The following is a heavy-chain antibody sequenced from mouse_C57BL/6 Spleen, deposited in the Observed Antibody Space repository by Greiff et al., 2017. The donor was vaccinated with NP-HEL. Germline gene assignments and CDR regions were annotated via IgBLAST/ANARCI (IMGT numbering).Heavy chain of an antibody. V-gene: IGHV5-4*01. Sequence: EVKLMESGGGLVKPGGSLKLSCAASGFTFSSYAMSWVRQTPEKRLEWVATISDGGSYTYYPDNVKGRFTISRDNAKNNLYLQMSHLKSEDTAMYYCAREDYGSSYRGYFDYWGQGTTLTVSS. J-gene: IGHJ2*01. CDR3: AREDYGSSYRGYFDY. CDR2: ISDGGSYT. CDR1: GFTFSSYA. D-gene: IGHD1-1*01.